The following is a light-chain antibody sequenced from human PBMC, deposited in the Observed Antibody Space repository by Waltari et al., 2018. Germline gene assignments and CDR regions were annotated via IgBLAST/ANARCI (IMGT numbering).Light chain of an antibody. J-gene: IGKJ2*01. CDR1: QSVSSSY. V-gene: IGKV3-20*01. CDR3: QNGPT. Sequence: EIVLTQSPGTLSLSPGERATLSCRASQSVSSSYLAWYQQKPGQAPRLLIYGASSRATGIPDRFSGSGSGTDFTLTISRLEPEDFAVYYCQNGPTFGQGTKLEIK. CDR2: GAS.